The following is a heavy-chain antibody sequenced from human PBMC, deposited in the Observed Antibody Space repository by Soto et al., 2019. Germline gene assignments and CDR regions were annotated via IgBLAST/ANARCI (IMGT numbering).Heavy chain of an antibody. Sequence: SETLSLTCAVSGGSISSSNWWSWVRQPPGKGLEWIGEIYHSGSTNYNPSLKSRDTISVDKSKNQFSLKLSSVTAADTAVYYCARRASSSWYNWFDPWGQGTLVTVSS. CDR3: ARRASSSWYNWFDP. D-gene: IGHD6-13*01. CDR2: IYHSGST. CDR1: GGSISSSNW. J-gene: IGHJ5*02. V-gene: IGHV4-4*02.